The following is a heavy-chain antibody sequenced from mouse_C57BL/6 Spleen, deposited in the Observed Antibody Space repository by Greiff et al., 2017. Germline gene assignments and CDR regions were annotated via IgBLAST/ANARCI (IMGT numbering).Heavy chain of an antibody. V-gene: IGHV1-69*01. CDR2: LDPSDSYT. J-gene: IGHJ2*01. D-gene: IGHD1-1*01. CDR1: GYTFTSYW. CDR3: ARNYYYGSSYYFDY. Sequence: QVQLQQPGAELVMPGASVKLSCKASGYTFTSYWMHWVKQRPGQGLEWIGELDPSDSYTNYNQKFKGKSTLTVDKSSSTAYMQLSSLTSEDSAVYYCARNYYYGSSYYFDYWGQGTTLTVSS.